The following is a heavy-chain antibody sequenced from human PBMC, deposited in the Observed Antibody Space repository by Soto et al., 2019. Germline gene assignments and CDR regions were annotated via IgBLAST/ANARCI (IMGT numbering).Heavy chain of an antibody. CDR1: GGTFSSYA. V-gene: IGHV1-69*01. Sequence: QVQLVQSGAEVKKPGSSVKVSCNASGGTFSSYAISWVRQAPGQGLEWMGGIIPIFGTANYAQKFQGRVTITADESTSTAYMELCILRSQDTAVYYCASSQMTTVTSAFDYWGQGTLVTVSS. CDR2: IIPIFGTA. J-gene: IGHJ4*02. D-gene: IGHD4-4*01. CDR3: ASSQMTTVTSAFDY.